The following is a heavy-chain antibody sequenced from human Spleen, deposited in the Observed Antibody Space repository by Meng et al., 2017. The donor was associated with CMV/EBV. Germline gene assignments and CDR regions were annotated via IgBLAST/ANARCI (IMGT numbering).Heavy chain of an antibody. CDR2: IYHSGSA. V-gene: IGHV4-31*02. CDR3: ARQSANTWYGMIDS. D-gene: IGHD6-13*01. J-gene: IGHJ4*02. Sequence: FGGSISSGGYYWSWIRQHPGEGLEWIGHIYHSGSAYYNPSLKSRLSISVDTSKDQFSLKLSSVTAADTAVYYCARQSANTWYGMIDSWGQGTLVTVSS. CDR1: GGSISSGGYY.